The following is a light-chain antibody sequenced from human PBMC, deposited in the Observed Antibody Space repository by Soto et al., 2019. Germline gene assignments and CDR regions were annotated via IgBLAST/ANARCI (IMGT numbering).Light chain of an antibody. CDR3: CSYAGTYTYV. V-gene: IGLV2-11*01. Sequence: QSVLTQPRSVSGSPGQSVTVSCTGTGSDVGGYNYVSWYPQHPGKAPKLMPYDVTKRPSGVPYRFSRSKSGNTAYLTISGLQADDEADYYCCSYAGTYTYVFGIGTKVTVL. CDR1: GSDVGGYNY. J-gene: IGLJ1*01. CDR2: DVT.